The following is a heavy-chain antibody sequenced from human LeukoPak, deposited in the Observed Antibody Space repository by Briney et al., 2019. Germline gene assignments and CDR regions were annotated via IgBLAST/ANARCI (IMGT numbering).Heavy chain of an antibody. J-gene: IGHJ6*02. CDR3: ARVEVEQWLPPAYYYYYGMDV. CDR1: GYTFTGYY. V-gene: IGHV1-2*02. Sequence: ASVKVSCKASGYTFTGYYMHWVRQAPGQGLEWMGWINPNSGGTNYAQKFQGRVTMTRDTSISTAYMELGRLRSDDTAVYYCARVEVEQWLPPAYYYYYGMDVWGQGTTVTVSS. CDR2: INPNSGGT. D-gene: IGHD6-19*01.